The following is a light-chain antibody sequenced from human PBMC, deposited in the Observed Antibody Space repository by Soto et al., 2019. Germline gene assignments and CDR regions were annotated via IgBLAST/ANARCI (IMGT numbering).Light chain of an antibody. CDR1: QSVSNN. J-gene: IGKJ1*01. V-gene: IGKV3-15*01. CDR2: DAS. CDR3: QQYNNWPPWT. Sequence: ILMTQSPATLSVSPGERATLSSRASQSVSNNLAWYQQKPGQAPRLLIYDASTRATGIPARFSGSGSGTEFTLTISGLQSEDFAVYYCQQYNNWPPWTFGQGTKVEI.